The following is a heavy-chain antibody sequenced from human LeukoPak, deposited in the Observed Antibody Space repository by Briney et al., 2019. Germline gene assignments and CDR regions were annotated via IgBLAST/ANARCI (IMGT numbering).Heavy chain of an antibody. Sequence: GGSLRLSCAASGFTVSSNYMSWVRQAPGKGLEWVSVIYRGGSTYYADSVKGRFTISRHNSKNNLFLQMNSLRTEDTAIYYCAKDHGLIATDAFDVWGQGTKVVVSS. CDR2: IYRGGST. J-gene: IGHJ3*01. CDR1: GFTVSSNY. CDR3: AKDHGLIATDAFDV. D-gene: IGHD6-13*01. V-gene: IGHV3-53*04.